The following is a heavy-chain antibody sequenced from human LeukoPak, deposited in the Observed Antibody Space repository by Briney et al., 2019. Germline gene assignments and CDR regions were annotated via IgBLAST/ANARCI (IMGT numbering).Heavy chain of an antibody. CDR1: GFTFSSHW. CDR3: ARDQGAWGYGYNFDY. V-gene: IGHV3-7*01. D-gene: IGHD3-16*01. CDR2: IKEDATEK. Sequence: PGGSLRLSCAASGFTFSSHWMSWVRQAPGKGLEWVANIKEDATEKYYLDSVKGRFTISRDNAKNSLHLQMISLRAEDTAVYYCARDQGAWGYGYNFDYWGQGTLVTVSS. J-gene: IGHJ4*02.